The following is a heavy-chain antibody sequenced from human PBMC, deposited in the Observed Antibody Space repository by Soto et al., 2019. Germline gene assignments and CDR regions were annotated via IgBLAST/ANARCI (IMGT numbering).Heavy chain of an antibody. V-gene: IGHV1-46*01. CDR3: ARGISQYSSSAAFDI. CDR1: GYTFTSYY. Sequence: ASVKVSCKASGYTFTSYYIHWVRQAPGQGLEWMGIINPSGGSTSYAQKFQGRVTMTRDTSTSTVYMELSSLRSEDTAVYYCARGISQYSSSAAFDIWGQGTMVTVSS. CDR2: INPSGGST. D-gene: IGHD6-6*01. J-gene: IGHJ3*02.